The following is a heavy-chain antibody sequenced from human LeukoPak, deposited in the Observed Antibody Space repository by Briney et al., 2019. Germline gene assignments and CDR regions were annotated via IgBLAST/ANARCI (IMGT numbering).Heavy chain of an antibody. Sequence: ASVKVSCKASGYTFTSYGISWVRQAPGQGLEWMGWISAYNGNTNYAQNLQGRVTMTRDTSTSTAYMELRNLRSDDTAVYFCARDYATYYYYYMDVWGKGTTVTVSS. D-gene: IGHD3-16*01. CDR3: ARDYATYYYYYMDV. J-gene: IGHJ6*03. V-gene: IGHV1-18*01. CDR1: GYTFTSYG. CDR2: ISAYNGNT.